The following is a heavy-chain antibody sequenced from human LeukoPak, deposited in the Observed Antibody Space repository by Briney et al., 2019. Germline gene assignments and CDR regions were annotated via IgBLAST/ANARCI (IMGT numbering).Heavy chain of an antibody. CDR3: ARHSPGQPPTPFDY. J-gene: IGHJ4*02. D-gene: IGHD2-2*01. CDR1: GGSISSSTYY. V-gene: IGHV4-39*01. CDR2: INHSGST. Sequence: SETLSLTCTVSGGSISSSTYYWSWIRQPPGKGLEWIGEINHSGSTNYNPSLKSRVTISVDTSKNEFSLKLSSVTAADTAVYYCARHSPGQPPTPFDYWGQGTLVTVSS.